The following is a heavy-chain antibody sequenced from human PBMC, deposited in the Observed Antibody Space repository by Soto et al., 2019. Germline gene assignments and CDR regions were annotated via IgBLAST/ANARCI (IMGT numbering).Heavy chain of an antibody. CDR2: ISSDGNTT. CDR3: AKLVATTPFDY. V-gene: IGHV3-74*01. Sequence: EVQLVESGGGLVQPGGSLRLSCVTSGFTFSKYWMHWVRQAPGKGLVWVSGISSDGNTTTYADPVKGRFTISRVNAKNTLYLQMHSLRAEDTALYYCAKLVATTPFDYWGQGTLVTVS. CDR1: GFTFSKYW. D-gene: IGHD5-12*01. J-gene: IGHJ4*02.